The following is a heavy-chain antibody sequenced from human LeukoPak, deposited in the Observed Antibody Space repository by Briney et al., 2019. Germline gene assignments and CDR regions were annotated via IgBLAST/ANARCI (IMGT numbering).Heavy chain of an antibody. Sequence: GGSLRLSCAASGFTFSSYAMSWVRQAPGKGLEWVSAISGSGGSTYYADSVKGRLTISRDNSKNTLYLQMNSLRAEDTAVYYCAKDRLLRYFDWLTDAFDIWGQGTMVTVSS. CDR2: ISGSGGST. V-gene: IGHV3-23*01. CDR3: AKDRLLRYFDWLTDAFDI. J-gene: IGHJ3*02. D-gene: IGHD3-9*01. CDR1: GFTFSSYA.